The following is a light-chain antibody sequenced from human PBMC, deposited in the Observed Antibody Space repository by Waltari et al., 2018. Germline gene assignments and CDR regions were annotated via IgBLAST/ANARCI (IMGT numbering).Light chain of an antibody. CDR2: EVT. Sequence: QSALTQPASVSGSPGQSITISGTGTSGDVGGYDYVSWYQHHPGKAPKLVIYEVTKRPPGVSNRFSGSKSGNTASLTISGLQAEDEADYYCSSFTSSSTWVFGGGTKLTVL. V-gene: IGLV2-14*01. CDR3: SSFTSSSTWV. CDR1: SGDVGGYDY. J-gene: IGLJ3*02.